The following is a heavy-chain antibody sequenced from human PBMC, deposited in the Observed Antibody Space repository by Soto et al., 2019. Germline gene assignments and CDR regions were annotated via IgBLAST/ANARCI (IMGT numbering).Heavy chain of an antibody. CDR2: TYYRSKWYN. CDR3: ARSSPQFDY. J-gene: IGHJ4*02. CDR1: GDSVSSNSAA. V-gene: IGHV6-1*01. Sequence: SQTLSLTCAISGDSVSSNSAAWTWIRQSPSRGLEWLGRTYYRSKWYNDYEVSVKSRITINPDTSKNQFSLQLNSVTPEDTAVYFCARSSPQFDYWGQGTLVTVSS. D-gene: IGHD6-6*01.